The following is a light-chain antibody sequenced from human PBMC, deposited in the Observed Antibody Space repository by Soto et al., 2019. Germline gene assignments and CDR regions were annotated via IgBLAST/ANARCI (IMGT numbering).Light chain of an antibody. Sequence: DIQMTQSPSSLSTSVGDRVTITCRASQTISSYLNWYQQKPGKAPKLLIYAASSLQSGVPSRFSSSGSGTDFDLTISSLQPEDFATYYCQSCYSSLHTFCQGTKLEI. CDR1: QTISSY. V-gene: IGKV1-39*01. CDR3: QSCYSSLHT. CDR2: AAS. J-gene: IGKJ1*01.